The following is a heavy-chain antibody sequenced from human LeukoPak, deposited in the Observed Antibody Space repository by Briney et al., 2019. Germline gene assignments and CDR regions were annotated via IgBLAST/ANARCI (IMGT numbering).Heavy chain of an antibody. D-gene: IGHD5-18*01. CDR3: ARGRGYSYGTANYFDY. Sequence: SETLSLTCAVYGGSFSGYYWSWIRQPPGKGLEWIGEINHSGGTNYNPSLKSRVTISVDTSKNQFSLKLSSVTAADTAVYYCARGRGYSYGTANYFDYWGQGTLVTVSS. J-gene: IGHJ4*02. CDR2: INHSGGT. V-gene: IGHV4-34*01. CDR1: GGSFSGYY.